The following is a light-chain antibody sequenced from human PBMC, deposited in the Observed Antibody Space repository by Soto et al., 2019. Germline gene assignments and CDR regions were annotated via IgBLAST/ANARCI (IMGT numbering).Light chain of an antibody. CDR1: QSVSTF. CDR3: QQYNDFQYT. CDR2: KAT. V-gene: IGKV1-5*03. Sequence: DIQMTQSPSSLSASIGDRVNITCRTSQSVSTFLNWYRHKPGEAPKLLIYKATNLQSGVPSRFSGSGSGTEFSLTISSLQPVDSATYYCQQYNDFQYTFGQGTKLEI. J-gene: IGKJ2*01.